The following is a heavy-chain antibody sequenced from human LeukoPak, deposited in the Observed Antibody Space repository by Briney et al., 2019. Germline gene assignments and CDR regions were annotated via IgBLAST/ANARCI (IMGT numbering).Heavy chain of an antibody. CDR1: GGSISSYY. Sequence: SETLSLTCTVSGGSISSYYWSWIRQPAGKGLEWIGRIYTSGSTNYNPSLKSRVTMSVDTSKNQFSLKLSSVTAADTAVYYCARDRKIYDFWSGYYKRWGQGTLVTVSS. J-gene: IGHJ4*02. CDR2: IYTSGST. V-gene: IGHV4-4*07. CDR3: ARDRKIYDFWSGYYKR. D-gene: IGHD3-3*01.